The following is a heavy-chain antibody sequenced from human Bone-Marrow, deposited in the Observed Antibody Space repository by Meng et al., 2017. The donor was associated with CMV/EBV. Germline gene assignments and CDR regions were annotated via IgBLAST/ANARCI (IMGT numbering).Heavy chain of an antibody. D-gene: IGHD2-2*01. V-gene: IGHV1-18*01. CDR3: ARDAQLGGWGDHYYYYGMDV. J-gene: IGHJ6*02. CDR1: GYTFTSYG. Sequence: ASVKVSCKASGYTFTSYGISWVRQAPGQGLEWMGWISAYNGNTNYAQKLQGRVTMTTDTSTSTAYMELRSLRSDDSAVYYCARDAQLGGWGDHYYYYGMDVWGQGPTVTVSS. CDR2: ISAYNGNT.